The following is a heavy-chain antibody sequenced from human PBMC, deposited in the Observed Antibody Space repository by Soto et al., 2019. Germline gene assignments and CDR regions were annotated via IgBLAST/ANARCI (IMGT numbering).Heavy chain of an antibody. Sequence: GESLKISCTGSGYAFTSYWIAWVRQMPGKGLEWMGIIYPGDSDTRYIPSFQGQVTISADKSITTAYLQWSSLKASDTAMYYCARGYCTTTICDPWFDPWGQGTLVTVSS. CDR1: GYAFTSYW. D-gene: IGHD2-2*01. CDR3: ARGYCTTTICDPWFDP. J-gene: IGHJ5*02. V-gene: IGHV5-51*01. CDR2: IYPGDSDT.